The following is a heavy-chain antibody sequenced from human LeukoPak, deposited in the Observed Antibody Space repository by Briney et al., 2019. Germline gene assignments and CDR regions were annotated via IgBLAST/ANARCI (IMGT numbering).Heavy chain of an antibody. CDR2: INPNSGGT. D-gene: IGHD6-13*01. CDR3: AIAPPIAAAGSIYFQH. Sequence: GASVKVSCRASGYTFTGYYMHWVRQAPGQGLEWMGWINPNSGGTNYAQKFQGRVTMTRGTSISTAYMELSRLRSDDTAVYYCAIAPPIAAAGSIYFQHWGQGTLVTVSS. V-gene: IGHV1-2*02. J-gene: IGHJ1*01. CDR1: GYTFTGYY.